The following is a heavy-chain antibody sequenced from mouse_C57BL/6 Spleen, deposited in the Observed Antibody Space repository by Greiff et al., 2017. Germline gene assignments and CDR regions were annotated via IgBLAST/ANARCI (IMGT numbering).Heavy chain of an antibody. V-gene: IGHV5-9-1*02. Sequence: EVQVVESGEGLVKPGGSLKLSCAASGFTFSSYAMSWVRQTPEKRLEWVAYISSGGDYIYYADTVKGRFTISRDNARNTLYLQMSSLKSEDTAMYYCTRGTTVVAYYFDYWGQGTTLTVSS. CDR1: GFTFSSYA. J-gene: IGHJ2*01. CDR3: TRGTTVVAYYFDY. D-gene: IGHD1-1*01. CDR2: ISSGGDYI.